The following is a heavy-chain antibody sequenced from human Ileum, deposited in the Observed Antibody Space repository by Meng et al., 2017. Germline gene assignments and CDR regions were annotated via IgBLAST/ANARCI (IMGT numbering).Heavy chain of an antibody. V-gene: IGHV3-23*01. CDR3: AKAPYYYDSSGSTKRLNYGMDV. D-gene: IGHD3-22*01. CDR2: ISGSGGST. CDR1: GFTFSSYA. Sequence: GESLKTSCAASGFTFSSYAMSWVRQAPGKGLEWVSAISGSGGSTYYADSVKGRFTISRDNSKNTLYLQMNSLRAEDTAVYYCAKAPYYYDSSGSTKRLNYGMDVWGQGTTVTVSS. J-gene: IGHJ6*02.